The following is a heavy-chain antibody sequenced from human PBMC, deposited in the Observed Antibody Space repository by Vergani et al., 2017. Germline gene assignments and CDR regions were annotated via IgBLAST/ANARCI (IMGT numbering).Heavy chain of an antibody. J-gene: IGHJ4*02. D-gene: IGHD3-22*01. Sequence: QVQLVQSGAEVKKPGSSVKVSCKASGGTFSSYAISWVRKAPGQGLEWMGGIIPIFGIANYAQKFQGRVTITADKSTSTAYMELSSLRSEDTAVYYCARDPTYYDDNDHDDYWGQGTLVTVSS. CDR1: GGTFSSYA. CDR2: IIPIFGIA. V-gene: IGHV1-69*17. CDR3: ARDPTYYDDNDHDDY.